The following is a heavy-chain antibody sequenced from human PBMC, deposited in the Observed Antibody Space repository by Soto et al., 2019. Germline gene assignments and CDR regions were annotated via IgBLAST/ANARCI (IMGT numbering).Heavy chain of an antibody. CDR2: ISYYSGSI. D-gene: IGHD2-15*01. Sequence: EVQLVESGGGLVQPGRSLRLSCAASGFRFDDYGMHWVRQVPGKGLEWVSGISYYSGSIGYAPSVKGRFTISRANAKTTLYLQMNSLRAEDTALYYCAKSMGGTANGMDVWGQGTTVTVSS. CDR1: GFRFDDYG. V-gene: IGHV3-9*01. J-gene: IGHJ6*02. CDR3: AKSMGGTANGMDV.